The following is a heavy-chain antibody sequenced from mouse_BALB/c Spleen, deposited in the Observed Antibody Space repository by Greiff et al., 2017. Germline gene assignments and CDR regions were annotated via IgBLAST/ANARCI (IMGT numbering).Heavy chain of an antibody. V-gene: IGHV5-17*02. D-gene: IGHD2-14*01. J-gene: IGHJ4*01. CDR3: ARREVRPYYYAMDY. CDR1: GFTFSSFG. CDR2: ISSGSSTI. Sequence: EVMLVESGGGLVQPGGSRKLSCAASGFTFSSFGMHWVRQAPEKGLEWVAYISSGSSTIYYADTVKGRFTISRDNPKNTLFLQMTSLRSEDTAMYYCARREVRPYYYAMDYWGQGTSVTVSS.